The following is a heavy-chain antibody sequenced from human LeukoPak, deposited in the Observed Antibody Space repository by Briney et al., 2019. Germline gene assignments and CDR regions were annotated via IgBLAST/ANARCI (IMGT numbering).Heavy chain of an antibody. CDR1: GFTFSTPW. V-gene: IGHV3-74*01. D-gene: IGHD3-22*01. Sequence: GGSLRLSCVGSGFTFSTPWIHWVRQAPGQGLVWVSGVSGDKSHIAYADPVKGRFTISRDNAKNTLHLQMNSLRDEDTAVYYCATATFYVTSGYFPSWGQGTLVTVSS. CDR3: ATATFYVTSGYFPS. J-gene: IGHJ5*02. CDR2: VSGDKSHI.